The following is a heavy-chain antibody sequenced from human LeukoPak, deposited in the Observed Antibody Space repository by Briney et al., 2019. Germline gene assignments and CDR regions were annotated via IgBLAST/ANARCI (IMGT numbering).Heavy chain of an antibody. CDR3: ARQYSSGWYNYYYYYMDV. Sequence: GASVKVSCKASGYTFTSYGISWVRQAPGQGLEWMGWISVYNGNTNYAQKLQGRVTMTTDTSTSTAYMELRSLRSDDTAVYYCARQYSSGWYNYYYYYMDVWGEGTTVTISS. CDR1: GYTFTSYG. D-gene: IGHD6-19*01. V-gene: IGHV1-18*01. J-gene: IGHJ6*03. CDR2: ISVYNGNT.